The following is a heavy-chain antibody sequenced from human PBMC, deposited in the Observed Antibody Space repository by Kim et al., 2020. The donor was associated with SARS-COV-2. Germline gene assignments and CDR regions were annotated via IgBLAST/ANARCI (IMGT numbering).Heavy chain of an antibody. V-gene: IGHV1-46*04. Sequence: ASVKVSCKASGYIFTSYHMHWVRQAPGQGLEWMGIINPSGGKTYYAQKLQVRITVTTDTSANTVYMQLSSLTSEDTAMYYCAREQTAGFYNYWGQGTLVTVSS. D-gene: IGHD3-9*01. CDR1: GYIFTSYH. CDR3: AREQTAGFYNY. CDR2: INPSGGKT. J-gene: IGHJ4*02.